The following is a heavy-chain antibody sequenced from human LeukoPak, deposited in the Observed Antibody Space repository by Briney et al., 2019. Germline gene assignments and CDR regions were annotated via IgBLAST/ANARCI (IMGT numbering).Heavy chain of an antibody. V-gene: IGHV3-53*01. CDR2: IYSGGNT. J-gene: IGHJ5*02. CDR1: GFTVSSNF. Sequence: GGPLRLSCAASGFTVSSNFMNWVRQAPGKGLEWVSAIYSGGNTYYADSVKGRFTISRDNSKNTVYLQMTSLRAEDTAAYYCAGGSGSYSWFDPWGQGTLVTVSS. CDR3: AGGSGSYSWFDP. D-gene: IGHD3-10*01.